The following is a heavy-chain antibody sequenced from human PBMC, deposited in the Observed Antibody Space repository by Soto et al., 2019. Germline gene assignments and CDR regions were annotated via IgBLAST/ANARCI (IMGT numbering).Heavy chain of an antibody. CDR3: ARDSGEQQLAEYNWFDP. CDR1: GGTFSSYA. CDR2: ITPIFGTA. J-gene: IGHJ5*02. Sequence: ASVKVSCKASGGTFSSYAISWVRQAPGQGREWMGGITPIFGTANYAQKFQGRVTITADESTSTAYMELSSLRSEDTAVYYCARDSGEQQLAEYNWFDPWGQGTLVTVSS. V-gene: IGHV1-69*13. D-gene: IGHD6-13*01.